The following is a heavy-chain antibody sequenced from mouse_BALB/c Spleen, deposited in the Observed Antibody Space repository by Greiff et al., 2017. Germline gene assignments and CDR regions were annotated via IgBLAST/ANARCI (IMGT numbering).Heavy chain of an antibody. CDR1: GYAFTNYL. D-gene: IGHD3-2*01. J-gene: IGHJ4*01. V-gene: IGHV1-54*01. CDR2: INPGSGGT. CDR3: AREGTAREGNAMDY. Sequence: QVQLKESGAELVRPGTSVKVSCKASGYAFTNYLIEWVKQRPGQGLEWIGVINPGSGGTNYNEKFKGKATLTADKSSSTAYMQLSSLTSDDSAVYFCAREGTAREGNAMDYWGQGTSVTVSS.